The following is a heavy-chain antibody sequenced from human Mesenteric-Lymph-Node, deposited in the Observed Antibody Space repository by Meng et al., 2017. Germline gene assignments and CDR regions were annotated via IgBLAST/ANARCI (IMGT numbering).Heavy chain of an antibody. Sequence: GGSLRLSCAASGFTFSSYAMSWVRQAPGKGLEWVSAISGSGGSTYYADSVKGRFTISRDNSKNTLYLQMNSLRAEDTAVYYCAKDPQEYCSGGSCYQSFYFDYWGQGTLVTVSS. CDR2: ISGSGGST. CDR1: GFTFSSYA. J-gene: IGHJ4*02. D-gene: IGHD2-15*01. V-gene: IGHV3-23*01. CDR3: AKDPQEYCSGGSCYQSFYFDY.